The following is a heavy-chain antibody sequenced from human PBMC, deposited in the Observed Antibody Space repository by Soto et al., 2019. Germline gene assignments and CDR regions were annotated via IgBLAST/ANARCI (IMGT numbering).Heavy chain of an antibody. V-gene: IGHV4-30-4*01. D-gene: IGHD3-3*01. CDR3: ARVLRFLEWLFEYNWFDP. CDR2: IYYSGST. CDR1: GGSISSGDYY. Sequence: QVQLQESGPGLVKPSQTLSLTCTVSGGSISSGDYYWSWIRQPPGKGLEWIGYIYYSGSTYYNPSLKSRVTISVDTSKNQFSLKLSSVTAADTAVCYCARVLRFLEWLFEYNWFDPWGQGTLVTVSS. J-gene: IGHJ5*02.